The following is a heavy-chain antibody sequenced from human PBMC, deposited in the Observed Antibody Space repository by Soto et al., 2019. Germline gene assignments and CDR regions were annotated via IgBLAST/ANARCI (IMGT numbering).Heavy chain of an antibody. J-gene: IGHJ4*02. Sequence: QVQLVQSGPEVKKPGASVKVSCKTSGYTFTSYVINWVRQAPGQGLEWMGFSTHTGNTNYAQKFQGRVALTTDSSTSTAYMEVRGLRSDDTAVYYYARSGEHALDFWGQGTPVTVSS. CDR3: ARSGEHALDF. CDR1: GYTFTSYV. D-gene: IGHD3-10*01. V-gene: IGHV1-18*01. CDR2: STHTGNT.